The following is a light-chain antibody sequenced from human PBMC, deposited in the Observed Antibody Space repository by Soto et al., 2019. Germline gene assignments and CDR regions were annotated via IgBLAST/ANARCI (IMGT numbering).Light chain of an antibody. CDR3: QQYNNWPPWT. J-gene: IGKJ1*01. CDR2: GAS. V-gene: IGKV3-15*01. Sequence: DIVMTQSPATLSVAPGERVTFSCRASQGVSSKLAWYQHKPGQAPRLLIYGASTRATGFPARFSGSGSGTEFTLTISSLQSEDFAVYYCQQYNNWPPWTFGQGTKVDIK. CDR1: QGVSSK.